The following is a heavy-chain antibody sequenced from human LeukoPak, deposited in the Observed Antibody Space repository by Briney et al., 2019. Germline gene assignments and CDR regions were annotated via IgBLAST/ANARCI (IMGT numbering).Heavy chain of an antibody. D-gene: IGHD3-10*01. CDR3: PKRGVVIRVFLVGFHKEAYYFDS. CDR1: GITLSNYG. Sequence: GGSLRLSCAVSGITLSNYGMSWVRQAPGKGLEWVAGLSGRGGGTNYADSVQGRFTISRDNPKNTLYLQMNSLRAEDTVVYFCPKRGVVIRVFLVGFHKEAYYFDSWGQGALVTVSS. V-gene: IGHV3-23*01. J-gene: IGHJ4*02. CDR2: LSGRGGGT.